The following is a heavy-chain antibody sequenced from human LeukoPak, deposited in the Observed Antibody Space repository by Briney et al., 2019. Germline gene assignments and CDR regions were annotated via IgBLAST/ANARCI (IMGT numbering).Heavy chain of an antibody. J-gene: IGHJ4*02. V-gene: IGHV3-66*01. D-gene: IGHD4-17*01. Sequence: GGSLRLSCAASGFTFSSYAMSWVRQAPGKGLEWVSVIYSGGSTYYADSVKGRFTISRDNSKNTLYLQMNSLRAEDTAVYYCARYSSDYGDHIDYWGQGTLVTVSS. CDR2: IYSGGST. CDR1: GFTFSSYA. CDR3: ARYSSDYGDHIDY.